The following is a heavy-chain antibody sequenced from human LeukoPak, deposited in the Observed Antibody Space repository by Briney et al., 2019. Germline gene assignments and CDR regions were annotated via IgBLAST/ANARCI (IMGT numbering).Heavy chain of an antibody. J-gene: IGHJ4*02. Sequence: SETLSLTCTVSGGSISSYYWSWIRQPAGKGLEWIGRIYTSGSTNYNPSHKSRVTMSVDTSKNQFSLKLSSVTAADTAVYYCARELWFGELLIGNDYWGQGTLVTVSS. CDR3: ARELWFGELLIGNDY. D-gene: IGHD3-10*01. CDR2: IYTSGST. CDR1: GGSISSYY. V-gene: IGHV4-4*07.